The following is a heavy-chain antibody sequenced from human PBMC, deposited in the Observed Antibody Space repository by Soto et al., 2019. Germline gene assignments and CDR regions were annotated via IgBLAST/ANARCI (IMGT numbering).Heavy chain of an antibody. V-gene: IGHV1-69*13. J-gene: IGHJ6*02. CDR2: IIPIFGTA. CDR3: ASIVRDIVATIPKYYYYGMDV. Sequence: SVKVSCKASGGTFSSYAISWVRQAPGQGLEWMGGIIPIFGTANYAQKFQGRVTITADESTSTAYMELSSLRSEDTAVYYCASIVRDIVATIPKYYYYGMDVWGQGTTVTVSS. D-gene: IGHD5-12*01. CDR1: GGTFSSYA.